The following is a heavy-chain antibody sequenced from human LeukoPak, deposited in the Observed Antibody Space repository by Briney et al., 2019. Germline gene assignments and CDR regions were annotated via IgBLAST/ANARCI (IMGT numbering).Heavy chain of an antibody. Sequence: YPSETLSLXCAVYGGSYSGYYWSWIRLPPGKGLEWIGEINHSGSTNYNPSLKSRVTISVDTSKNQFSLKLSSVTAADTAVYYCARGQLKSVTLRYWGQGTLVTVSS. D-gene: IGHD4-17*01. J-gene: IGHJ4*02. CDR3: ARGQLKSVTLRY. V-gene: IGHV4-34*01. CDR1: GGSYSGYY. CDR2: INHSGST.